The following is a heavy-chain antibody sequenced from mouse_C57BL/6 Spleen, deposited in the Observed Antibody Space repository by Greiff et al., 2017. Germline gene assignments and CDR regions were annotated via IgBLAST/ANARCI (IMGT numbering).Heavy chain of an antibody. CDR3: ARAGYDYDGYFDY. Sequence: EVQVVESGGGLVKPGGSLKLSCAASGFTFSSYAMSWVRQTPEKRLEWVATISDGGSYTYYPENVKGRFPISRDNAKNNLYLQMSHLKSEDTAMYYCARAGYDYDGYFDYWGQGTTLTVSS. V-gene: IGHV5-4*01. J-gene: IGHJ2*01. D-gene: IGHD2-4*01. CDR1: GFTFSSYA. CDR2: ISDGGSYT.